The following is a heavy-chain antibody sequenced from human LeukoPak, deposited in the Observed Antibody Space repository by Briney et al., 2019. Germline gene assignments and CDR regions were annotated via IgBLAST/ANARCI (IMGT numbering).Heavy chain of an antibody. D-gene: IGHD2-8*01. Sequence: GGSLRLSCAASGFTFSSYAMHWVRQAPGKGLEWVAIISYDGNNKYYTDSVKGRFTISRDNAKNTLYLQMNSLRAEDTAVYYCARDVYYNWFDPWGQGTLVTVSS. V-gene: IGHV3-30*04. CDR2: ISYDGNNK. CDR1: GFTFSSYA. CDR3: ARDVYYNWFDP. J-gene: IGHJ5*02.